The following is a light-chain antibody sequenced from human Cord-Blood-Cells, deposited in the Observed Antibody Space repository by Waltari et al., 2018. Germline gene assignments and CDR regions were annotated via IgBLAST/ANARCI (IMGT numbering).Light chain of an antibody. CDR2: DGS. CDR1: SSAFGGYNL. Sequence: QSALTQPASVSGSPGQSIPIPCPGPSSAFGGYNLVSWYQQHPGKHPKLMMYDGSKRPSGVSNRFSGSKSGNTASLTISGLQAEDEADYYCCSYAGSYVVFGGGTKLTVL. J-gene: IGLJ2*01. V-gene: IGLV2-23*01. CDR3: CSYAGSYVV.